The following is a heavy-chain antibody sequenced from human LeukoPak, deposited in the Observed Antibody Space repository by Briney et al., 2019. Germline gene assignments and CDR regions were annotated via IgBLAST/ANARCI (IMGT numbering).Heavy chain of an antibody. Sequence: PGRSLRLSCTASGFTFGDYTMNWVRQAPGKGLEWVGFIRTKPYGGTLEYAASVAGRFTISRNNSKGIDYPQMNSLKIEHTAVYFCTRGRIGYCSGTSCYLDSWGQGTLVTVSS. CDR3: TRGRIGYCSGTSCYLDS. CDR1: GFTFGDYT. CDR2: IRTKPYGGTL. D-gene: IGHD2-2*01. J-gene: IGHJ4*02. V-gene: IGHV3-49*04.